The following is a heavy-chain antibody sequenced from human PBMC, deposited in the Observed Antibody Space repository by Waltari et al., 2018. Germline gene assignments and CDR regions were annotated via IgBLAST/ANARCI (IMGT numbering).Heavy chain of an antibody. CDR2: MSWDGDLT. CDR3: VKDIGGSDS. Sequence: EVHLVESGGAVVQPGGSLRLSCEASGFIFDDFTMHWVRQPPGKGLECVSLMSWDGDLTYYGDSVQGRFTISRDNSKDSLYLQMNSLRSEDTALYYCVKDIGGSDSWGQGTPVTVSS. J-gene: IGHJ4*02. V-gene: IGHV3-43*01. CDR1: GFIFDDFT.